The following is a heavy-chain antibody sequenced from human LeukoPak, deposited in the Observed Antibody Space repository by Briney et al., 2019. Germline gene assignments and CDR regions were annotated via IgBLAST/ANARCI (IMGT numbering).Heavy chain of an antibody. CDR3: ARVGGTRCFDY. J-gene: IGHJ4*02. CDR2: IYYSGST. Sequence: SETLSLTCTVSGGSISSYYWSWIRQPPGKGLEWIGYIYYSGSTNYNPSLKSRVTISVDTSKNQFSLRLSSVTAADTAVYYCARVGGTRCFDYWGQGTLVTVSS. D-gene: IGHD1-26*01. V-gene: IGHV4-59*01. CDR1: GGSISSYY.